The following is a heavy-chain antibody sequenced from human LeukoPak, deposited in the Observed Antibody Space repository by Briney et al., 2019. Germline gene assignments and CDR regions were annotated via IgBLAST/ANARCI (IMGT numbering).Heavy chain of an antibody. Sequence: PGGSLRLSCAASGFTFSSYAMSWVRQAPGKGLEWVGRIKSKTDGGTTDYAAPVKGRFTISRDDSKNTLYLQMNSLKTEDTAVYYCTTVKRHYDFWSGYYTGGTFDYWGQGTLVTVSS. CDR2: IKSKTDGGTT. V-gene: IGHV3-15*01. CDR1: GFTFSSYA. CDR3: TTVKRHYDFWSGYYTGGTFDY. J-gene: IGHJ4*02. D-gene: IGHD3-3*01.